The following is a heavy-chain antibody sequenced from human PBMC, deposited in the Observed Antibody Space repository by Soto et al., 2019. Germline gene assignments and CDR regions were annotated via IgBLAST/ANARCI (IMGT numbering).Heavy chain of an antibody. CDR1: GFTFSNYA. CDR2: ISSSSNYI. V-gene: IGHV3-21*01. Sequence: GGSLRLSCAASGFTFSNYAMNWVRQAPGKGLEWVASISSSSNYIYYADSLKGRFTVSRDNAKNSLHLQVDCLRAEDTAVYYCARGGVYGGNSHPGWLDPWGQGTLVTVSS. D-gene: IGHD4-17*01. CDR3: ARGGVYGGNSHPGWLDP. J-gene: IGHJ5*02.